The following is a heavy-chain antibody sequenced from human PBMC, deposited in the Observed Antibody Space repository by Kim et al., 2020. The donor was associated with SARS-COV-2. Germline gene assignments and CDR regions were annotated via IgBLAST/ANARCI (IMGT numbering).Heavy chain of an antibody. CDR2: ISSDGRSL. V-gene: IGHV3-11*04. J-gene: IGHJ6*03. CDR3: AANDNNGSSGDYYHFY. CDR1: GFSFADYY. Sequence: GGSLRLSCAASGFSFADYYMSWVRQAPGKGLEWVSLISSDGRSLYADASVDGRFTFTSDTDKTLLYLQVNIMSADTAVFYYAANDNNGSSGDYYHFY. D-gene: IGHD1-26*01.